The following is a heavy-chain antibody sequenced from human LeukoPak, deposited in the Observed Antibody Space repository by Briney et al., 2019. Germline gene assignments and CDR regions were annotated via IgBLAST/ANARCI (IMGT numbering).Heavy chain of an antibody. CDR1: GGTFSSYA. CDR2: IIPIFGTA. Sequence: ASVKVSCKASGGTFSSYAISWVRQAPGQGLEWMGGIIPIFGTANYAQKFQSRDTITADESTSTAYMELSSLRSEDTAVYYCARLWATYGDYEDDAFDIWGQGTMVTVSS. CDR3: ARLWATYGDYEDDAFDI. D-gene: IGHD4-17*01. J-gene: IGHJ3*02. V-gene: IGHV1-69*13.